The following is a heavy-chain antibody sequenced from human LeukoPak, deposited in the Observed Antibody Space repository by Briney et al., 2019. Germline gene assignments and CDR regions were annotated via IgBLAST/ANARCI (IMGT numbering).Heavy chain of an antibody. CDR3: ARGRGSVRILTGYYQDY. V-gene: IGHV1-8*01. Sequence: PAASVKVSCKASGGAFSNYAISWVRQATGQGLEWMGWMNPNTGNTGYAQKFQGRVTMTRDTSISTAYMELSSLRSEDTAVYYCARGRGSVRILTGYYQDYWGQGTLVTVSS. CDR2: MNPNTGNT. CDR1: GGAFSNYA. D-gene: IGHD3-9*01. J-gene: IGHJ4*02.